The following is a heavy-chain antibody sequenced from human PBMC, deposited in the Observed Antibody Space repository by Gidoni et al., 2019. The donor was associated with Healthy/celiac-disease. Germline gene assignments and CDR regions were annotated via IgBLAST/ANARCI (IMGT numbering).Heavy chain of an antibody. Sequence: EVQLLESGGGLVQPGGSLRLSCAASGFTFTSSAMSWVRQAPGKGLEWVSAISGSGGSTYYADSVKGRFTISRDNSKNTLYLQMNSLRAEDTAVYYCAKGYYGSGSYPGAFDIWGQGTMVTVSS. J-gene: IGHJ3*02. D-gene: IGHD3-10*01. V-gene: IGHV3-23*01. CDR2: ISGSGGST. CDR1: GFTFTSSA. CDR3: AKGYYGSGSYPGAFDI.